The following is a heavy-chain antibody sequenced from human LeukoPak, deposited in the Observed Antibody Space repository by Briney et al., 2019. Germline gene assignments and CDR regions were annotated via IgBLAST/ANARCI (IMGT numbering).Heavy chain of an antibody. V-gene: IGHV4-61*02. CDR3: AREVDGYNRYYFDY. CDR2: IYTSGST. J-gene: IGHJ4*02. CDR1: GGSISSGSYY. D-gene: IGHD5-24*01. Sequence: SETLSLTCTVSGGSISSGSYYWSWIRQPAGKGREWIGRIYTSGSTNYNPSLKSRVTISVDTSKNQFSLKLSSVTAADTAVYYCAREVDGYNRYYFDYWGQGTLVTVSS.